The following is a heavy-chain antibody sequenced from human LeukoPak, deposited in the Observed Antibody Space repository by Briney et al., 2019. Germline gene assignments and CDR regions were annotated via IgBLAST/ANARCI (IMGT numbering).Heavy chain of an antibody. Sequence: ASVKVSCKASGYTFTGYYMHWVRQAPGQGLEWMGWINPNSGGTNYAQKSQGRVTMTRDTSISTAYMELSRLRSDDTAVYYCARASGDSSGWALYYYYMDVWGQGTLVTVSS. J-gene: IGHJ6*03. CDR3: ARASGDSSGWALYYYYMDV. CDR2: INPNSGGT. D-gene: IGHD6-19*01. CDR1: GYTFTGYY. V-gene: IGHV1-2*02.